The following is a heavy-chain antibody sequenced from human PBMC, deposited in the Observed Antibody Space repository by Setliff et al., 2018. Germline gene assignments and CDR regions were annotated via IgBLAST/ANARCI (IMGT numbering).Heavy chain of an antibody. J-gene: IGHJ5*02. V-gene: IGHV4-59*08. CDR1: GGSISSYY. CDR3: ARHVFGSSSRFYNWFDP. Sequence: SETLSLTCTVSGGSISSYYWSWIRQPPGKGLEWIGYIYYSGSTNYNPSLKSRVTISVDTSKNQFSLKLTSVTAADTAVYYCARHVFGSSSRFYNWFDPWGQGTLVTVSS. CDR2: IYYSGST. D-gene: IGHD6-6*01.